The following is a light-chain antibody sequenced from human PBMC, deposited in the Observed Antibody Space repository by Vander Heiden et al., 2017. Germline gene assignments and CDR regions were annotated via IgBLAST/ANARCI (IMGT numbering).Light chain of an antibody. CDR3: SSYTSSSTVV. J-gene: IGLJ2*01. V-gene: IGLV2-14*01. CDR2: VVT. CDR1: SSAVGGYNY. Sequence: QSALTQPASVSGSPGQSITISCTGTSSAVGGYNYVSWYQHHPGKAPKLMIYVVTDRPSGVSNRFSGSKSGNTASLTISGLQAEDEADYYCSSYTSSSTVVFGGGTKLTVL.